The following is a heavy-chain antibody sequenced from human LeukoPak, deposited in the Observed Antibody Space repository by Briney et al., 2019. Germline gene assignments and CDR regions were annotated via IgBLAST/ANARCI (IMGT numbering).Heavy chain of an antibody. CDR3: ARAGWYTLDN. CDR2: IDYSGST. J-gene: IGHJ4*02. Sequence: PSETLSLTCTVSGGSISSSNDYWGWIRQPPGKGLEWIGSIDYSGSTYYNPSLKSRVTISVDNSKNQFSLKMSSMTAADTAVYYCARAGWYTLDNWGQGTLVTVSS. CDR1: GGSISSSNDY. V-gene: IGHV4-39*07. D-gene: IGHD2-15*01.